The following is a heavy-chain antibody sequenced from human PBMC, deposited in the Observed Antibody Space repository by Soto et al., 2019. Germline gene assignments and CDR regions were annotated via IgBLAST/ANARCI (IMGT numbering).Heavy chain of an antibody. CDR3: AADLVTGTTRYYYYGMDV. J-gene: IGHJ6*02. Sequence: GASVKVSCKASGYTFSSYGINWVRQAPGQGLEWVGWVSVYNGDTNYAQNFQGRVTMTTDTSTSTAYMEVGSLRSDDTAVYYCAADLVTGTTRYYYYGMDVWG. CDR2: VSVYNGDT. D-gene: IGHD1-7*01. CDR1: GYTFSSYG. V-gene: IGHV1-18*01.